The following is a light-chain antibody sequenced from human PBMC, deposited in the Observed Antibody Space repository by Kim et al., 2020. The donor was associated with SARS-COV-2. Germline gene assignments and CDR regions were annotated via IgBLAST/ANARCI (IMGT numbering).Light chain of an antibody. CDR2: GAS. J-gene: IGKJ2*01. CDR3: QHFNNWPYT. CDR1: QSVSSN. Sequence: EIVMTQSPATLSVSPGERATLSCRASQSVSSNLAWYQQRPGQAPRLLIYGASARATGVPARFSGSGSGADFTLTISSLQSEDFVVYYCQHFNNWPYTFGQGTKLEI. V-gene: IGKV3-15*01.